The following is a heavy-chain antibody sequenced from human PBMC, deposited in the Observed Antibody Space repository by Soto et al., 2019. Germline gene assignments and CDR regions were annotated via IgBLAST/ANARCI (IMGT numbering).Heavy chain of an antibody. Sequence: GGSLRLSCAASGFTFSSYWMSWVRQAPGKGLEWVANIKQDGSEKYYVDSVKGRFTISRDNAKNSLYLQMNSLRAEDTAVYYCARSYYDSSGYYLLFDYWGQGTLVTVSS. CDR2: IKQDGSEK. D-gene: IGHD3-22*01. V-gene: IGHV3-7*01. CDR1: GFTFSSYW. J-gene: IGHJ4*02. CDR3: ARSYYDSSGYYLLFDY.